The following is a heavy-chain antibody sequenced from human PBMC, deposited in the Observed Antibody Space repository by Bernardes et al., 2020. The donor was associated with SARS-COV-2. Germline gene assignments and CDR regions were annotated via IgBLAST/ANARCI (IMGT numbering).Heavy chain of an antibody. J-gene: IGHJ3*02. CDR2: ISSSSSYI. CDR1: GFTFSSYS. D-gene: IGHD3-9*01. Sequence: GGSLRLSCAASGFTFSSYSMNWVRQAPGKGLEWVSSISSSSSYIYYADSVKGRFTISRDNAKNSLYLQMNSLRAEDTAVYYCARDLGRHFDWLFQTDLTYDAFDIWGQGTMVTVSS. CDR3: ARDLGRHFDWLFQTDLTYDAFDI. V-gene: IGHV3-21*01.